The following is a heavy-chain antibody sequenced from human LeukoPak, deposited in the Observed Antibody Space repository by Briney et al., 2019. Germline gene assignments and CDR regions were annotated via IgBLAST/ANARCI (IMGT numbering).Heavy chain of an antibody. CDR3: ARDRSMAAAGTKDY. D-gene: IGHD6-13*01. J-gene: IGHJ4*02. V-gene: IGHV4-38-2*02. CDR2: IYHSGST. CDR1: GYSISSGYS. Sequence: SETLSLTCTVSGYSISSGYSWGWIRQPPGKGLEWIGSIYHSGSTYYSPSLKSRVTISIDTSKNQFYLKLSSVTAADTAVYYCARDRSMAAAGTKDYWGQGTLATVSS.